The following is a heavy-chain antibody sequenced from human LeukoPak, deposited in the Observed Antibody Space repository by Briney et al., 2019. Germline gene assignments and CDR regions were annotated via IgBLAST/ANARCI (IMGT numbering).Heavy chain of an antibody. CDR2: MNPNSGNT. Sequence: GASVKVSCKASGYTFTSYDINWVRQATGQGLEWMGWMNPNSGNTGYAQKFQGRVTMTRNTSISTAYMELSSLRPEDTAVYYCARDCDIAVAGFDYFDYWGQGTLVTVSS. J-gene: IGHJ4*02. D-gene: IGHD6-19*01. CDR3: ARDCDIAVAGFDYFDY. V-gene: IGHV1-8*01. CDR1: GYTFTSYD.